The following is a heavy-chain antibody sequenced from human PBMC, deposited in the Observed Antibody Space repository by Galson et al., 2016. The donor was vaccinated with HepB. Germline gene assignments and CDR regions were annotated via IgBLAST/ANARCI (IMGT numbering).Heavy chain of an antibody. CDR2: INDSGTT. CDR1: GGSFSDYY. J-gene: IGHJ4*02. Sequence: SETLSLTCAVHGGSFSDYYWTWIRQSPGRGLEWIGEINDSGTTNYSPSLKSRLTMSVDTSRSQFSLRLTSVTVADTAAYFCARRAGVPGRRLSRMKPGSYSNRKSSTFQTIDYFDFWGQGSLVTVSS. V-gene: IGHV4-34*01. D-gene: IGHD3-10*01. CDR3: ARRAGVPGRRLSRMKPGSYSNRKSSTFQTIDYFDF.